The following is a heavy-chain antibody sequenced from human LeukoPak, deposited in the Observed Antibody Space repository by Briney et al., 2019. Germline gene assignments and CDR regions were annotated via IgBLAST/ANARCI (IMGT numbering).Heavy chain of an antibody. V-gene: IGHV5-51*01. J-gene: IGHJ3*02. Sequence: GESLKISCKGSGYSFSNYWIGWVRPMPGKGLEWMGIIYPGYSESRYSQSLQGQVIISADKSIRTAYLQWSSLKASDTAIYYCAKHIGTGYYLHYAFDIWGQGTMVTVSS. CDR2: IYPGYSES. D-gene: IGHD3/OR15-3a*01. CDR3: AKHIGTGYYLHYAFDI. CDR1: GYSFSNYW.